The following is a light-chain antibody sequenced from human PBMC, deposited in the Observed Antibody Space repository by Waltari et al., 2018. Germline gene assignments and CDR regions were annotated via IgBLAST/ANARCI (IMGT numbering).Light chain of an antibody. Sequence: QSALTQPASVSGSPGQSITISCTGTSSDVGGYNYVSWYQRHPGNAPKLMVYEVSNRPSGVSNRFSRSKSGDTASLTISGLQAEDEADYYCSSYTSSSYVVFGGGTKLTVL. CDR1: SSDVGGYNY. CDR3: SSYTSSSYVV. CDR2: EVS. J-gene: IGLJ2*01. V-gene: IGLV2-14*01.